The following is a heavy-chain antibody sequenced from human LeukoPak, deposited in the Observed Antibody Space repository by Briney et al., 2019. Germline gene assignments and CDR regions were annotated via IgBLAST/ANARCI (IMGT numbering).Heavy chain of an antibody. CDR3: ARRYCSGGSCPFDY. J-gene: IGHJ4*02. CDR1: GGTFSSYA. Sequence: RASVKVSCKASGGTFSSYAISWVRQAPGQGLEWMGGIIPIFGTANYAQKFQGRVTITTDESTSTAYMELSSLRSEDTAVYYCARRYCSGGSCPFDYWGQGTLVTVSS. D-gene: IGHD2-15*01. V-gene: IGHV1-69*05. CDR2: IIPIFGTA.